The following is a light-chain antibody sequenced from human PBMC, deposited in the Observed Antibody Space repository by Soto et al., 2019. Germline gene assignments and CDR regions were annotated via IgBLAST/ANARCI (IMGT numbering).Light chain of an antibody. Sequence: EVVLTQSPATLSLSPGERATLSCRASQSVSSYLAWYQQKPGQAPRLLIYDASNRATGIPVRFSGSGSGTDFTLTISSLEPEDFAVYYCQQRSNWPPITFGHGTRLDFK. CDR1: QSVSSY. J-gene: IGKJ5*01. V-gene: IGKV3-11*01. CDR3: QQRSNWPPIT. CDR2: DAS.